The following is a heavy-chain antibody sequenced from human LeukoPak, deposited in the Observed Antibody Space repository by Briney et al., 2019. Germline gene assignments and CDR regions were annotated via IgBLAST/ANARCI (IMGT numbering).Heavy chain of an antibody. CDR2: IYYSGTT. V-gene: IGHV4-30-4*02. J-gene: IGHJ3*02. D-gene: IGHD1-1*01. Sequence: SETLSLTCTVSGGSIRSGDYYWSWIRQPPGKGLEWIGYIYYSGTTYYNPSLKSRVTISLDTSKNQFSLKLSSVTAADTAVYYCARYNWNDADAFDIWGQGTMVTVSS. CDR1: GGSIRSGDYY. CDR3: ARYNWNDADAFDI.